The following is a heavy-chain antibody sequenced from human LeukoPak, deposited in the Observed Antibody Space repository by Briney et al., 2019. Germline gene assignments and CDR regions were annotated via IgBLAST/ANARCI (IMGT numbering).Heavy chain of an antibody. CDR3: QTEDIAARAD. D-gene: IGHD6-6*01. V-gene: IGHV3-15*01. J-gene: IGHJ4*02. Sequence: GGPLRLSCAASGLTFSNAWMSWVRQAPGKGLEWVGRIKSKTDGGTTDYAAPVRGRFTTSRDDSKNTLYLQMNSLKTEDTAVYYCQTEDIAARADWGQGTLVTVSS. CDR2: IKSKTDGGTT. CDR1: GLTFSNAW.